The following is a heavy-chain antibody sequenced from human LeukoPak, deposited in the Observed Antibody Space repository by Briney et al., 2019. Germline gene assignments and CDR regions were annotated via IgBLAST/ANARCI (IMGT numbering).Heavy chain of an antibody. D-gene: IGHD2-2*01. CDR2: ISAYNGNT. V-gene: IGHV1-18*01. CDR1: GYTFTSYG. Sequence: ASVKASCKASGYTFTSYGISWVRQAPGQGLEWMGWISAYNGNTNYAQKLQGRVTMTTDTSTSTAYMELRSLRSDDTAVYYCARVVPAAMYGFGFDPWGQGTLVTVSS. J-gene: IGHJ5*02. CDR3: ARVVPAAMYGFGFDP.